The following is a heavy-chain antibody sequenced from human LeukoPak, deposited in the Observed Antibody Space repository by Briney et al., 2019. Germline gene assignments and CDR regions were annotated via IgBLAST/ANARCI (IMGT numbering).Heavy chain of an antibody. J-gene: IGHJ4*02. CDR3: VRDRELNY. CDR1: GDSTSSDRYY. V-gene: IGHV4-39*02. D-gene: IGHD1-7*01. CDR2: IYYSGST. Sequence: KSSETLSLTCTISGDSTSSDRYYGGWVRQPPGKGLEWIGNIYYSGSTYYNPSLKSRVTMSVDTSKNQFFLKLNSVTAADTAVYYCVRDRELNYWGQGTLVTVSS.